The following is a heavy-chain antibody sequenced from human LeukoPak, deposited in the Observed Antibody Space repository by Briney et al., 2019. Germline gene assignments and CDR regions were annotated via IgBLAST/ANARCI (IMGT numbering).Heavy chain of an antibody. Sequence: GGSLRLSCAASGLTFSSYSMNWVRKAPGKGLEWVSSISSSSSYIYYADSVKGRFTISRDNAKNSLYLQMNSLRVGDTAVYYCARGRSPTLGYFDLWGRGTLVAVSS. CDR2: ISSSSSYI. D-gene: IGHD1-26*01. CDR3: ARGRSPTLGYFDL. CDR1: GLTFSSYS. V-gene: IGHV3-21*01. J-gene: IGHJ2*01.